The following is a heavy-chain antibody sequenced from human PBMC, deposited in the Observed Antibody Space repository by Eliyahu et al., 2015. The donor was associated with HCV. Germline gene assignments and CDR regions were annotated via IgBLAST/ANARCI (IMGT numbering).Heavy chain of an antibody. CDR2: IDSSGST. CDR1: GXSIGXXSHS. J-gene: IGHJ6*02. D-gene: IGHD5-18*01. Sequence: QVQLQESGPGLVKPSQTLSLTCTVSGXSIGXXSHSWTWIRQPAGKGLEWIGRIDSSGSTTYNPSLESRVTMSADRSRNQFSLNVTSVTAADTAVYYCARVGTVDTPLFTGYSQYSYGLDVWGQGTTVTVSS. V-gene: IGHV4-61*02. CDR3: ARVGTVDTPLFTGYSQYSYGLDV.